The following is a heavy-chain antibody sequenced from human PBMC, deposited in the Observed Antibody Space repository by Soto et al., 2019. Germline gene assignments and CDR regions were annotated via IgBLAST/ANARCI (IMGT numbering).Heavy chain of an antibody. Sequence: SETLSLTCTVSGGSISSGGYYWSWIRQHPGKGLEWIGYIYYSGSTYYNPSLKSRVTISVDTSKNQFSLKLSSVTAADTAVYYCARVRRIVGATGPLLYFDYWGQGTLVTVSS. J-gene: IGHJ4*02. V-gene: IGHV4-31*03. CDR2: IYYSGST. D-gene: IGHD1-26*01. CDR3: ARVRRIVGATGPLLYFDY. CDR1: GGSISSGGYY.